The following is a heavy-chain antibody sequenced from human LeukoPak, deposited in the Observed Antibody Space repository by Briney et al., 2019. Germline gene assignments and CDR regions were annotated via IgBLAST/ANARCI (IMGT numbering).Heavy chain of an antibody. Sequence: ASVKVSCKASGYTFTSYGISWVRQAPGQGLEWMGWISAYNGNTNYAQRLQGRVTMTTDTSTSTAYMELRSLRSDDTAVYYCARGPGSSGYYYRTMTANYFDYWGQGTLVTVSS. V-gene: IGHV1-18*01. J-gene: IGHJ4*02. CDR3: ARGPGSSGYYYRTMTANYFDY. D-gene: IGHD3-22*01. CDR2: ISAYNGNT. CDR1: GYTFTSYG.